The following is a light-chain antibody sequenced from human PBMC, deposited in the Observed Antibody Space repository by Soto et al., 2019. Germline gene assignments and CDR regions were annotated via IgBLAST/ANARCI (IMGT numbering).Light chain of an antibody. J-gene: IGKJ2*01. CDR1: QSISSF. Sequence: EIVLTQSPATLSLSPGERATLSCRASQSISSFLTWYQHKPSQAPRLLIYDASKRATRIPARFSGSGSGTDFTLAISSLEPEDFGVYYCQQRSNWYTFGQGTKLEIK. V-gene: IGKV3-11*01. CDR3: QQRSNWYT. CDR2: DAS.